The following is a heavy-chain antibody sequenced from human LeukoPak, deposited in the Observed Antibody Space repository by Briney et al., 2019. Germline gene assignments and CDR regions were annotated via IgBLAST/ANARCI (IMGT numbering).Heavy chain of an antibody. CDR2: IKSEIDGGTT. J-gene: IGHJ3*01. Sequence: VGSLRLSCAASGFTFSDAWMYWVRQAPGKGLEWVGRIKSEIDGGTTDYTAPVKGRFTISRDDSKDTLYLQMNSLKTEGTAVYYCATDAPYYYGSGSKTDAFDLWGQGTRDTVSS. CDR1: GFTFSDAW. CDR3: ATDAPYYYGSGSKTDAFDL. V-gene: IGHV3-15*01. D-gene: IGHD3-10*01.